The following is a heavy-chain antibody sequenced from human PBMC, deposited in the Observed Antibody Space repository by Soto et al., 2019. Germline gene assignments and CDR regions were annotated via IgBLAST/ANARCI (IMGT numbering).Heavy chain of an antibody. CDR3: ARSGYYGGNYFDY. CDR1: GFTFSSYE. J-gene: IGHJ4*02. V-gene: IGHV3-48*03. Sequence: EVQLVESGGGLVQPGGSLRLSCAASGFTFSSYEMNWVRQAPGKGLEWVSYISSSGSTIYYADSVMGRFTISRDNAKNSLYLQMNSLRAEDTAVYYCARSGYYGGNYFDYWGQGTLVTVSS. CDR2: ISSSGSTI. D-gene: IGHD4-17*01.